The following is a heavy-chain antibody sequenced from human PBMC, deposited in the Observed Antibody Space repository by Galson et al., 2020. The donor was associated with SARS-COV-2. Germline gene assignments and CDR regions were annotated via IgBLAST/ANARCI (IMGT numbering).Heavy chain of an antibody. CDR2: TYYRSKWYN. CDR3: ARDEGGVYHRQYYYYCGMAV. CDR1: GDTVSSNSAA. V-gene: IGHV6-1*01. D-gene: IGHD1-26*01. J-gene: IGHJ6*02. Sequence: SETLSPTCAISGDTVSSNSAAWNWIRHSPSRGLEWLGRTYYRSKWYNDYAVSVKSRITIKPDTPKNQFSLQLNSVTPEDTAVYYCARDEGGVYHRQYYYYCGMAVWGQGSTVTVCS.